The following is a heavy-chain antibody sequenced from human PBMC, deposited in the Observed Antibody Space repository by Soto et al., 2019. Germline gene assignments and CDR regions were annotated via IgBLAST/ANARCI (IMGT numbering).Heavy chain of an antibody. Sequence: QVQLVQSGAEVKKPGSSVKVSCKASGGTFSSYTISWVRQAPGQGLEWMGRIIPILGIPNYAQTFQGRVTITADKATSTAYMYLSSLRAEDTAVYYCARGAYERSCYELDYWGQGTLVTVSS. CDR2: IIPILGIP. D-gene: IGHD3-22*01. V-gene: IGHV1-69*02. CDR3: ARGAYERSCYELDY. CDR1: GGTFSSYT. J-gene: IGHJ4*02.